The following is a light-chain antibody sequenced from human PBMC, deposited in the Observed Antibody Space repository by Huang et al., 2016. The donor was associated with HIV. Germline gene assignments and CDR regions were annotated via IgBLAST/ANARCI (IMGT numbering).Light chain of an antibody. Sequence: DIQMTQSPSTLSASVGDRVTITCRASQSISSWLAWYQQKPGKAPKLLIYKASSLESGVLSMFSGSGSGTVCTLTISSLQPDDFATYYCQQYNSYSWTFGQGTKVEIK. CDR2: KAS. CDR3: QQYNSYSWT. V-gene: IGKV1-5*03. CDR1: QSISSW. J-gene: IGKJ1*01.